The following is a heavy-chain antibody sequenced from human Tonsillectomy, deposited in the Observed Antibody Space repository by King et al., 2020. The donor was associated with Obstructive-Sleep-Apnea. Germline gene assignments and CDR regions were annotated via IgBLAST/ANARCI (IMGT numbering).Heavy chain of an antibody. CDR3: ARAWAAPPPPSQKWPKNYYCDY. V-gene: IGHV1-8*01. CDR2: MNPNSGNT. Sequence: VQLVESGAEVKKPGASVKVSCKASGYTFTSYDINWVRQATGQGLEWMGWMNPNSGNTGYAQKFQGRVTMTRNTSISTAYMELSSLRSEDTAVYYCARAWAAPPPPSQKWPKNYYCDYWGQGTLVTVSS. J-gene: IGHJ4*02. CDR1: GYTFTSYD. D-gene: IGHD5-12*01.